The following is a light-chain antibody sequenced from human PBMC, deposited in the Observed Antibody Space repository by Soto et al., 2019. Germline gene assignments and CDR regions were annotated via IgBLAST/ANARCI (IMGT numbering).Light chain of an antibody. V-gene: IGLV2-14*01. CDR3: SSYTSSSTRV. CDR1: SSDVGGYNY. Sequence: QSVLTQPASVSGSPGQWITISCTGTSSDVGGYNYVSWYQQHPGKAPKLMIYDVSNRPSGVSNRFSGSKSGNTASLTISGLQAEDEADYYCSSYTSSSTRVFGTGTQLTVL. CDR2: DVS. J-gene: IGLJ1*01.